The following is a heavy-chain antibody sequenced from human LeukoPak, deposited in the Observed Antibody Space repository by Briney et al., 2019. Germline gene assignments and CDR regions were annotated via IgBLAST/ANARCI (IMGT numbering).Heavy chain of an antibody. CDR2: IKQDGSEK. CDR1: GFTFSSYW. D-gene: IGHD2-2*01. J-gene: IGHJ5*02. Sequence: GGSLRLSCAASGFTFSSYWMSWVRQAPGKGLEWVANIKQDGSEKYYVDSVKGRFTTSRDNAKNSLYLQMNSLRAEDTAVYYCARDTDCSSTSCYPFWFDPWGQGTLVTVSS. V-gene: IGHV3-7*01. CDR3: ARDTDCSSTSCYPFWFDP.